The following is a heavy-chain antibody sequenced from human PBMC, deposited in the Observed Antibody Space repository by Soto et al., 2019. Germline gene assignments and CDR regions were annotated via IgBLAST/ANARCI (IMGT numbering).Heavy chain of an antibody. Sequence: PGGSLRLSCAASGFTFDDYAMHWVRQAPGKGLEWVSGISWNSGSIGYADSVKGRFTISRDNAKNSLYLQMNSLRAEDTALYYCAREGAYYYGMDVWGQGTTVTVS. CDR2: ISWNSGSI. J-gene: IGHJ6*02. CDR1: GFTFDDYA. CDR3: AREGAYYYGMDV. D-gene: IGHD1-26*01. V-gene: IGHV3-9*01.